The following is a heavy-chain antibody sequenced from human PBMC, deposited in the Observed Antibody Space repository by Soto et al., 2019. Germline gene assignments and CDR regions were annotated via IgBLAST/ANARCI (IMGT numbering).Heavy chain of an antibody. Sequence: QVQLVQSGAEVKKPGASVKVSCKASGYTFTNFVMHWVRQAPGDRLEWMGWINAANGNTKYSQKFKGRVIISMDTSASTAYMGLSSLTSEDTAVYYCARDYPYCTGGSCPGYWGQGTLVIVSS. CDR2: INAANGNT. V-gene: IGHV1-3*01. CDR1: GYTFTNFV. CDR3: ARDYPYCTGGSCPGY. J-gene: IGHJ4*02. D-gene: IGHD2-15*01.